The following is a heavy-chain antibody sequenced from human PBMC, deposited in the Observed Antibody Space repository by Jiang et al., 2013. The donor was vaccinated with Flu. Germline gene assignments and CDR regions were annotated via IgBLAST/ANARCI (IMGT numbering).Heavy chain of an antibody. CDR2: ISWNSGSI. CDR1: GFTFDDYA. D-gene: IGHD6-13*01. J-gene: IGHJ4*02. V-gene: IGHV3-9*01. Sequence: GGGLVQPGRSLRLSCAASGFTFDDYAMHWVRQAPGKGLEWVSGISWNSGSIGYADSVKGRFTISRDNAKNSLYLQMNSLRAEDTAVYYCASTGPGVDHNRPLPGIAAAGTGALSDYWGQGTLVTVSS. CDR3: ASTGPGVDHNRPLPGIAAAGTGALSDY.